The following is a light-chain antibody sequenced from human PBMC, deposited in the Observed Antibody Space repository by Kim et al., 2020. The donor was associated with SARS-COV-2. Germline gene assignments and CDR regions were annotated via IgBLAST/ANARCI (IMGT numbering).Light chain of an antibody. V-gene: IGLV3-9*01. CDR2: KDR. CDR3: QVCDSGSWV. J-gene: IGLJ3*02. CDR1: NIQTLN. Sequence: VVQGPRALFPCEVNNIQTLNLHWYRQSPGQAPVLVLSKDRKRPSGIPERFSGSDSADTPTLTMITADADAEADFYFQVCDSGSWVFGGGTQLTVL.